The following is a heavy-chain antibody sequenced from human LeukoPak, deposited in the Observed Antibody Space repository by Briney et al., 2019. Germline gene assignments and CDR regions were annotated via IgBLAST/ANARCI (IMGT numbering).Heavy chain of an antibody. Sequence: ASVKVSCKASGYTFTGYYVHWVRQAPGQGLEWMGWINPNSGGTNYAQKFQGWVTMTRDTSISTAYMELSRLRSDDTAVYYCARGPPLRAYYFDYWGQGTLVTVSS. CDR1: GYTFTGYY. V-gene: IGHV1-2*04. CDR2: INPNSGGT. J-gene: IGHJ4*02. CDR3: ARGPPLRAYYFDY. D-gene: IGHD3-10*01.